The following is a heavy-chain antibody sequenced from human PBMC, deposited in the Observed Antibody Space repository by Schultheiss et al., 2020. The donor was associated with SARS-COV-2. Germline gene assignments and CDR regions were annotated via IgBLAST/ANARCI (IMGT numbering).Heavy chain of an antibody. CDR3: ARGRKKLVGYYYYGMDV. Sequence: SETLSLTCTVSGGSISSSNWWSWVRQPPGKGLEWIGEINHSGSTYYNPSLKSRVTISVDTSKNQFSLKLSSVTAADTAVYYCARGRKKLVGYYYYGMDVWGQGTTVTVSS. V-gene: IGHV4-4*02. CDR2: INHSGST. J-gene: IGHJ6*02. CDR1: GGSISSSNW. D-gene: IGHD6-13*01.